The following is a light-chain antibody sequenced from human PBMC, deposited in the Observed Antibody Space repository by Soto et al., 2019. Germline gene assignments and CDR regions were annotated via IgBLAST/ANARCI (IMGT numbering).Light chain of an antibody. Sequence: IRLTQSPTSLIASVGDRVTITCQASQYVGNYLNWYQQKPGEPPRLLISGASNLEPGVPARFSGSGSGADFTFIISDLQPEDVATYFCQQYDNIILSFGGGTKFEI. CDR1: QYVGNY. CDR2: GAS. CDR3: QQYDNIILS. J-gene: IGKJ4*01. V-gene: IGKV1-33*01.